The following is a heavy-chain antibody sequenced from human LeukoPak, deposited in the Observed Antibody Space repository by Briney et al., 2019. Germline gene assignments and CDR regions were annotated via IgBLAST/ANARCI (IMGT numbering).Heavy chain of an antibody. V-gene: IGHV3-30*02. J-gene: IGHJ4*02. Sequence: GGSLRLSCGASGFTLSDYGMLWVRQAPGKGLDWVAFIRYDGSYKYYADSVKGRFTISRDNAKNSLYLQMNSLRVEDTATYYCAKVAHYYYGSESYYFFEHWGQGTPVTASS. CDR3: AKVAHYYYGSESYYFFEH. CDR2: IRYDGSYK. CDR1: GFTLSDYG. D-gene: IGHD3-10*01.